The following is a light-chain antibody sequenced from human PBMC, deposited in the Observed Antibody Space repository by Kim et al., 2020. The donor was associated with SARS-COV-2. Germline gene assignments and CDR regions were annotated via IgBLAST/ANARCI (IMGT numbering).Light chain of an antibody. Sequence: SYELTQPPSVSVSPGQTASITCSGDKLGDKYACWYQQKPGQSPVLVIYQDSKRPSGIPERFSGSNSGNTATLTFSGTQAMDEADYYCQAWDSSTGGVFGG. CDR1: KLGDKY. CDR2: QDS. J-gene: IGLJ2*01. CDR3: QAWDSSTGGV. V-gene: IGLV3-1*01.